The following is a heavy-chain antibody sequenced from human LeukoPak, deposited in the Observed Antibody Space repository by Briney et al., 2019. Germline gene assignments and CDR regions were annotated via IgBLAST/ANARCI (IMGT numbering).Heavy chain of an antibody. CDR2: INHSGST. V-gene: IGHV4-34*01. D-gene: IGHD1-1*01. Sequence: SETLSLTCAVYGGSFSGYYWSWIRQPPGKGLEWIGEINHSGSTNYNPALKSRVTMSVDKSKNQFSLKLNSMTAADTAVYYCAMETVTIDYWGQGTLVTVSS. CDR1: GGSFSGYY. J-gene: IGHJ4*02. CDR3: AMETVTIDY.